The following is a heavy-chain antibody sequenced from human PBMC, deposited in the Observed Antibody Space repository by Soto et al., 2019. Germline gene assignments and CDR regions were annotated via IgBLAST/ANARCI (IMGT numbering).Heavy chain of an antibody. V-gene: IGHV1-69*06. CDR3: ASGPFYDFWSGGGYYYYGMDV. Sequence: SVKVSCKASGGPFSSYAISWVRKAPGQGLEWMGGIIPIFGTANYAQKFQGRVTITADKSTSTAYMELSSLRSEDTAVYYCASGPFYDFWSGGGYYYYGMDVWGQGTTVTVSS. J-gene: IGHJ6*02. CDR2: IIPIFGTA. D-gene: IGHD3-3*01. CDR1: GGPFSSYA.